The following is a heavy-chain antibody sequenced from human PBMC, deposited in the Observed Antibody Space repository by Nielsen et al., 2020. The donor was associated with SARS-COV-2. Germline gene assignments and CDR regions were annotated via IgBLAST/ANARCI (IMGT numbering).Heavy chain of an antibody. CDR2: IYPGDSDT. CDR3: ARTGYCSGGICYSDYYYVMDV. CDR1: GYSFTSYW. J-gene: IGHJ6*02. D-gene: IGHD2-15*01. Sequence: GESLTISCKGSGYSFTSYWIGWVRQMPGKGLEWMGIIYPGDSDTRYSPSFQGQVTISADKSISTAYLQWSSLKASDTAMYYCARTGYCSGGICYSDYYYVMDVWGQGTMVTVSS. V-gene: IGHV5-51*01.